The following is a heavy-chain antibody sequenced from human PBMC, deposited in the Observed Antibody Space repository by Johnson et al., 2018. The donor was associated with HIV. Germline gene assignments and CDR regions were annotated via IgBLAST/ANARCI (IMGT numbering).Heavy chain of an antibody. J-gene: IGHJ3*02. CDR1: GFTFSSYG. Sequence: QVQLVESGGGVVQPGGSLRLSCAASGFTFSSYGMHWVRQAPGKGLEWVAFIRYDGSNKYYSDSVKGRFTISRDNSKNTLYLQMNSLRPEDTAVYYCARERWSTYYGAFDIWGQGTMVTVSS. CDR3: ARERWSTYYGAFDI. D-gene: IGHD3-3*01. CDR2: IRYDGSNK. V-gene: IGHV3-30*02.